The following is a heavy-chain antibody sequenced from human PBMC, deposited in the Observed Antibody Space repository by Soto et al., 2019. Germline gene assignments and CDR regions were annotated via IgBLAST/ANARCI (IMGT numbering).Heavy chain of an antibody. D-gene: IGHD3-9*01. J-gene: IGHJ4*02. Sequence: PSETLSLTCTVSGGSISSGDYYWSWIRQPPGKGLEWIGYIYYSGSTYYNPSLKSRVTISVDTSKNQFSLKLSSVTAADTAVYYCDRLSYFDWLLTDYWGQGTLVTVSS. CDR1: GGSISSGDYY. CDR3: DRLSYFDWLLTDY. CDR2: IYYSGST. V-gene: IGHV4-30-4*01.